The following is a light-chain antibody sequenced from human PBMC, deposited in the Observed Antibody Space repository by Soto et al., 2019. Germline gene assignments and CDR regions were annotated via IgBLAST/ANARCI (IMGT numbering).Light chain of an antibody. V-gene: IGKV1-5*03. CDR1: QSISSW. CDR3: QQYNSYSWT. CDR2: KAS. Sequence: DIQMTQSPSNLSASVGDRVTITCRASQSISSWLAWYQQKPGKAPKLLIYKASSLESGVPSRFSGSGCGTEFTLTISSLQPDDFAPSYCQQYNSYSWTFGQGTKVEIK. J-gene: IGKJ1*01.